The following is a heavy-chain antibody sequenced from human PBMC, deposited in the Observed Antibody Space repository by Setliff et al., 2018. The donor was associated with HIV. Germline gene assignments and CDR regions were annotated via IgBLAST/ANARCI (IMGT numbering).Heavy chain of an antibody. CDR1: GSSISTSRYY. V-gene: IGHV4-39*01. J-gene: IGHJ6*03. Sequence: PSETLSLTCTVSGSSISTSRYYWGWIRQPPGKGLEWIGSINYRGNTYYNPSLKSRAAISVDTSKNQISLKLSSVTAADTAVYYCASLDGSESPYIYYYYMDVWGKGTAVTVSS. D-gene: IGHD3-10*01. CDR3: ASLDGSESPYIYYYYMDV. CDR2: INYRGNT.